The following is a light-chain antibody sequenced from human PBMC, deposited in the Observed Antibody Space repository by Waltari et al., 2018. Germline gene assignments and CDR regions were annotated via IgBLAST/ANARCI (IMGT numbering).Light chain of an antibody. J-gene: IGKJ3*01. CDR3: QQSDSYPFT. V-gene: IGKV1-13*02. CDR2: AAS. CDR1: QGITTS. Sequence: AIQLTQSPSSLSASVGDRVTITCRASQGITTSLVWYQQKPGKAPKLLIYAASILQSGVPSRFSGSGSGTDFTLSISGLQSDDCAIYYCQQSDSYPFTFGPGTRVD.